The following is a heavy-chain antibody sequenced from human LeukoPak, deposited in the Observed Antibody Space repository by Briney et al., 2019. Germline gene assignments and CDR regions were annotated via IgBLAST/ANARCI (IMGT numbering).Heavy chain of an antibody. CDR3: TTDSGSYLGSAFDI. D-gene: IGHD1-26*01. CDR1: GFTFSSYS. CDR2: IKSKTDGGTT. V-gene: IGHV3-15*01. J-gene: IGHJ3*02. Sequence: GGSLRLSCAASGFTFSSYSMSWVRQAPGKGLEWVGRIKSKTDGGTTDYAAPVKGRFTISRDDSKNTLYLQMNSLKTEDTAVYYCTTDSGSYLGSAFDIWAKGQWSPSLQ.